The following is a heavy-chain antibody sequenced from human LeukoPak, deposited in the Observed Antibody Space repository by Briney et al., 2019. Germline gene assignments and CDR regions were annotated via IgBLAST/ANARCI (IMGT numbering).Heavy chain of an antibody. CDR2: TGLSSSYI. D-gene: IGHD2-15*01. V-gene: IGHV3-21*01. CDR3: ARERSYCSGATCSLDL. Sequence: GGSLRLSCAASGFSLSIYDMVWVRQAPGKGLEWIASTGLSSSYIGYADSVKGRFTISRDNGENSVYLQMNRLRAEDTAVYFCARERSYCSGATCSLDLWGQGTLVTVSS. J-gene: IGHJ5*02. CDR1: GFSLSIYD.